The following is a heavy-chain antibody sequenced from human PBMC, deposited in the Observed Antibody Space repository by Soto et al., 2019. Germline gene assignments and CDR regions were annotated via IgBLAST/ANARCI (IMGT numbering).Heavy chain of an antibody. J-gene: IGHJ4*02. Sequence: SETLSLTGPVSGGSVSSGSYYWSWIRQPPGKGLEWIGYIYYTGTTNYNPTLKSRFTISVDTSNNQFSLKLSSVTAAATAVYYCPRASGDYYYDSSGYWFDYWGQGTLVTVSS. CDR3: PRASGDYYYDSSGYWFDY. D-gene: IGHD3-22*01. CDR2: IYYTGTT. CDR1: GGSVSSGSYY. V-gene: IGHV4-61*01.